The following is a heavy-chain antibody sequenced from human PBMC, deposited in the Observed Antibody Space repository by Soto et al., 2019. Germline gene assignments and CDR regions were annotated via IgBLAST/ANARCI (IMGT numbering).Heavy chain of an antibody. D-gene: IGHD5-18*01. V-gene: IGHV3-30*03. CDR1: GLSFSEYG. CDR2: ISSHGSDT. CDR3: TTHRGMQLWLPYFDS. Sequence: QVQLVESGGGVVQSGGSLRLSCAASGLSFSEYGLHWVRQAPGKGPEWAAVISSHGSDTYYADFVKGRFNISRDNFRNTLFLQMYRLRVDDTAVYYCTTHRGMQLWLPYFDSWGQGTQVTVSS. J-gene: IGHJ4*02.